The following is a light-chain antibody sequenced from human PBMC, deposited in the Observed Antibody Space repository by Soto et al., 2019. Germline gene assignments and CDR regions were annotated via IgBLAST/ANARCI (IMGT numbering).Light chain of an antibody. V-gene: IGKV3-20*01. Sequence: EIVLTQSPGTLSLSPGERATLSCRASQSVSSYYLAWYQQKPGQAPRLLIHGASNRATGVPDRFSGSGSGTDFTLTISRLEPEDFAVYYCQQYGSSRPWAFGQGTKMEI. CDR1: QSVSSYY. CDR2: GAS. CDR3: QQYGSSRPWA. J-gene: IGKJ1*01.